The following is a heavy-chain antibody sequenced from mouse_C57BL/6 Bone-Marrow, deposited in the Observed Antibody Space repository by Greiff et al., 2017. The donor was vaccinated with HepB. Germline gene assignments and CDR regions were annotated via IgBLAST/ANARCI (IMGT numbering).Heavy chain of an antibody. Sequence: QVHVKQPGAELVKPGASVKMSCKASGYTFTSYWITWVKQRPGQGLEWIGDIYPGSGSTNYNEKFKSKATLTVDTSSSTAYMQLSSLTSEDSAVYYCARSIGDAMDYWGQGTSVTVSS. CDR1: GYTFTSYW. V-gene: IGHV1-55*01. J-gene: IGHJ4*01. CDR2: IYPGSGST. CDR3: ARSIGDAMDY.